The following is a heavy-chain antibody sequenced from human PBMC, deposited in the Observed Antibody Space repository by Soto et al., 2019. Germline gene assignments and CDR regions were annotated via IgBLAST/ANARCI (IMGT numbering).Heavy chain of an antibody. Sequence: GGSLRLSCAASGFTFSSYAMHWVRQAPGKGLEWVAVISYDGSNKYYADSVKGRFTISRDNSKNTLYLQMNSLRAEDTAVYYCAREVKQWLARYYYGMDVWGQGTTVTVSS. CDR2: ISYDGSNK. D-gene: IGHD6-19*01. CDR3: AREVKQWLARYYYGMDV. J-gene: IGHJ6*02. CDR1: GFTFSSYA. V-gene: IGHV3-30-3*01.